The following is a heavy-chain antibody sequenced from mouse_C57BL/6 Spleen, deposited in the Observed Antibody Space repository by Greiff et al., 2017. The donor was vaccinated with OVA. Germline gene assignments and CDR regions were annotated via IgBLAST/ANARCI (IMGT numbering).Heavy chain of an antibody. V-gene: IGHV5-4*01. CDR2: ISDGGSYT. CDR1: GFTFSSYA. D-gene: IGHD1-1*01. CDR3: ARDGGSSFTYYFDY. Sequence: EVNVVESGGGLVKPGGSLKLSCAASGFTFSSYAMSWVRQTPETRLEWVATISDGGSYTYYPANVKGRFTISRDNAKNNLYLQMSHLKSEDTAMYYCARDGGSSFTYYFDYWGQGTTLTVSS. J-gene: IGHJ2*01.